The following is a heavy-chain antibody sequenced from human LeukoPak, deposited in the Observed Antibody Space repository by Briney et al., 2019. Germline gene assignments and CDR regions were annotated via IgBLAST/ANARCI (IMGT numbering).Heavy chain of an antibody. V-gene: IGHV3-30*18. D-gene: IGHD3-10*01. J-gene: IGHJ4*02. Sequence: GGSLRLSCAASGFTFSSYGMHWVRQAPGKGLEWVAVISYDGSNKYYADSVKGRFTISRDNSKNTLYLQMNSLRAEDTAVYYCAKALRRKLLGFGEFDNVDYWGQGTLVTVSS. CDR1: GFTFSSYG. CDR2: ISYDGSNK. CDR3: AKALRRKLLGFGEFDNVDY.